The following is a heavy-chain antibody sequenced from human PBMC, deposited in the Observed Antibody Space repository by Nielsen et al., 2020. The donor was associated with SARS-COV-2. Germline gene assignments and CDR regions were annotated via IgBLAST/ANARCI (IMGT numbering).Heavy chain of an antibody. V-gene: IGHV7-4-1*02. Sequence: ASVKVSCKASGYTFTSYAMNWVRQAPGQGLEWMGWINTNTGNPTYAQGFTGRFVFSLDTSVSTAYLQISSLKAEDTAVYYCARDRGYDFWSGPIGYGMDVWGQGTTVTVSS. J-gene: IGHJ6*02. CDR2: INTNTGNP. CDR3: ARDRGYDFWSGPIGYGMDV. CDR1: GYTFTSYA. D-gene: IGHD3-3*01.